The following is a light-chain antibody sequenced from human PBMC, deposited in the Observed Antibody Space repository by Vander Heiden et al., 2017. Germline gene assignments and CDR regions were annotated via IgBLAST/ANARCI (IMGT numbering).Light chain of an antibody. V-gene: IGKV1-39*01. Sequence: DIQMTQSPSSLSASLGDRVPITCRTSQRIGVYLNWYQQKPGKAPNLLIYIASNLQTGVPPRFSGSGSGIDFTLTISSLQPEDSATYYCQQTYTTPHTFGGGTKVEIK. CDR1: QRIGVY. J-gene: IGKJ4*01. CDR2: IAS. CDR3: QQTYTTPHT.